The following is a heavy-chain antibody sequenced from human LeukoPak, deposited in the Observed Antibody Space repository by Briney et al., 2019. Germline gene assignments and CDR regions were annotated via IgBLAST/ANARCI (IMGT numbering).Heavy chain of an antibody. V-gene: IGHV3-33*06. D-gene: IGHD3-22*01. CDR2: IWSDGSNK. J-gene: IGHJ4*02. CDR3: AKADPLYYYDSSGPLAY. CDR1: GFTFRTDG. Sequence: GGSLRLSCAASGFTFRTDGMHWVRHAPGKGLEWVANIWSDGSNKNYAESVKGRFTISRDNSKNTLFLQMNSLRAEDTAVYYCAKADPLYYYDSSGPLAYWGQGTLVTVSS.